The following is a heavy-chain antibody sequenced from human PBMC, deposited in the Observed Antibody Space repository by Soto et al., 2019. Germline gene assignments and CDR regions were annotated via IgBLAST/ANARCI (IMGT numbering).Heavy chain of an antibody. J-gene: IGHJ6*02. V-gene: IGHV3-9*01. CDR2: ISWNSGDI. Sequence: QLVESGGGLVQPGRSLRLSCVASGFTFDDYAMHWVRQAPGKGLQWVSGISWNSGDIGYADSVKGRFTISRDNAKSSLYLQMNSLTSEDTALYYCAKENIWGGLNSGSGDAMDVWGQGTTVTVSS. CDR1: GFTFDDYA. D-gene: IGHD3-10*01. CDR3: AKENIWGGLNSGSGDAMDV.